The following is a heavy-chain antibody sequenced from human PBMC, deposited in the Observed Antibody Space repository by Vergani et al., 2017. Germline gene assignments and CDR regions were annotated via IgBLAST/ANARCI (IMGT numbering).Heavy chain of an antibody. D-gene: IGHD1-14*01. CDR3: ARDLRLLYNRFDP. V-gene: IGHV3-33*01. Sequence: QVQLVESGGGVVQPGRSLRLSCAASGFTFNQYVMHSVRQAPGKGLGWVAVTWYDGNNKQYADSVKGRFTISRDNSKSTMYLQMKSLRDEDTGVYYCARDLRLLYNRFDPWGQGTLVTVSS. J-gene: IGHJ5*02. CDR2: TWYDGNNK. CDR1: GFTFNQYV.